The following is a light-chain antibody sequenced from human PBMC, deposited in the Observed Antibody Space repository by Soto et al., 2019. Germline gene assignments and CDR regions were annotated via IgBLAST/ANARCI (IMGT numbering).Light chain of an antibody. CDR2: DAS. Sequence: EIVWTQSPATLSLSPGERATLSCRASQSISSFLAWYQQMPGQSPRLLIYDASNRATGFPGRFSGSGSGTDFTLTISSLEPEDFAVYYCQQRGTWPLTFGGGTKVEIK. J-gene: IGKJ4*01. CDR3: QQRGTWPLT. V-gene: IGKV3-11*01. CDR1: QSISSF.